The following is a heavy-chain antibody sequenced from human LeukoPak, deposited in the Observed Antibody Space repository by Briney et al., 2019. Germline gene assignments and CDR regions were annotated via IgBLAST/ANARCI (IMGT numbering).Heavy chain of an antibody. Sequence: GASVKVSCKASGYTFTGYYMHWVRQGPGQGLGWMGWINPNSGGTNYAQKFQGRVTMTRDTSISTAYMELSRLRSDDTAVYYCARGMNKGYSSSWYYYWGQGTLVTVSS. CDR3: ARGMNKGYSSSWYYY. CDR1: GYTFTGYY. D-gene: IGHD6-13*01. CDR2: INPNSGGT. J-gene: IGHJ4*02. V-gene: IGHV1-2*02.